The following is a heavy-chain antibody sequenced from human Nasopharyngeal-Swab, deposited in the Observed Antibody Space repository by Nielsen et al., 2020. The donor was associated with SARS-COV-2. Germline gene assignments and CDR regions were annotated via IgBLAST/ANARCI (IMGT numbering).Heavy chain of an antibody. CDR2: INHSGSI. V-gene: IGHV4-34*01. CDR1: GGFFSGYY. D-gene: IGHD4-23*01. CDR3: ARGGLSSTTVVTNDY. Sequence: SETLSLTCAVYGGFFSGYYWSWIRQPPGKGLEWIGEINHSGSINYNPSLKSRVTISVDTSKNQFSLKLSSVTAADTAVYYCARGGLSSTTVVTNDYWGQGTLVTVSS. J-gene: IGHJ4*02.